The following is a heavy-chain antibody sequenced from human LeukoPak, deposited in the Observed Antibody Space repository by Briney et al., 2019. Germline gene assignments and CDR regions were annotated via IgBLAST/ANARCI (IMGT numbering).Heavy chain of an antibody. V-gene: IGHV4-4*02. CDR1: GGSISSSNW. J-gene: IGHJ4*02. CDR3: ARVKKTAPSHFDY. Sequence: ETSETLSLTCAVPGGSISSSNWWSWVRQPPGKGLEWIGEIYHSGSTNYNPSLKSRVTISVDKSKNQFSLKLSSVTAADTAVYYCARVKKTAPSHFDYWGQGTLVTVSS. D-gene: IGHD5-18*01. CDR2: IYHSGST.